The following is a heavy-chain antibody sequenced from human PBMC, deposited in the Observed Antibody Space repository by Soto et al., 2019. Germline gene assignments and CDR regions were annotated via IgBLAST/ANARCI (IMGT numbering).Heavy chain of an antibody. J-gene: IGHJ4*02. CDR3: AREITYGGGSFSLGL. CDR2: INLNTGDT. CDR1: GYFFTSHY. D-gene: IGHD3-10*01. V-gene: IGHV1-2*06. Sequence: QVQLVQSGAEVEKPGASVKVSCKTSGYFFTSHYIHWVRLAPGRGLAWMGRINLNTGDTNSPQKFQGRVTMTSDTSISTAYMEMSGLRSDDTALYYCAREITYGGGSFSLGLWGQGTLVTVSS.